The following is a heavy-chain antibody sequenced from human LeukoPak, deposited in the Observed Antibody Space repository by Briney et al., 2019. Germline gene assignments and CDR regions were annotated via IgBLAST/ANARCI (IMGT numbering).Heavy chain of an antibody. CDR1: GGSFSGYY. D-gene: IGHD3-3*01. J-gene: IGHJ4*02. CDR2: INHSGST. V-gene: IGHV4-34*01. CDR3: ARTPYDFWSAYLEYYFDY. Sequence: PSETLSLTCAVYGGSFSGYYWSWIRQPPGKGLEWIGGINHSGSTNYNPSLKSRVTISVDTSKNQFSLKLSSVTAADTAVYYCARTPYDFWSAYLEYYFDYWGQGTLVTVSS.